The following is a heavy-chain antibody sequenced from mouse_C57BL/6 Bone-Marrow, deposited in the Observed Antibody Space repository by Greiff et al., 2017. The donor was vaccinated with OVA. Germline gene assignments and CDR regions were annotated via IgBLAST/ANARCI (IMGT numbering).Heavy chain of an antibody. J-gene: IGHJ4*01. D-gene: IGHD4-1*01. Sequence: EESGPGLVKPSQSLSLTCSVTGYSITSGYYWNWIRQFPGNKLEWMGYISYDGSNNYNPSLKNRISITRDTSKNQFFLKLNSVTTEDTATYYCANWDDYAMDYWGQGTSVTVSS. CDR2: ISYDGSN. CDR3: ANWDDYAMDY. CDR1: GYSITSGYY. V-gene: IGHV3-6*01.